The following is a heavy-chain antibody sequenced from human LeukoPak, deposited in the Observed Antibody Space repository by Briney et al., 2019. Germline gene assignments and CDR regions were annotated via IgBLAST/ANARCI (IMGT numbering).Heavy chain of an antibody. Sequence: GESLKISCKGSGYSFTSYWIGWVRQVPGKGLEWMGIIYPGDSDTRYSPLFQGQVTISAANYIRTAYLQWSSLKASATAMYYCARHEEEIATFTPFDYWGQGTLVTVSS. CDR1: GYSFTSYW. CDR2: IYPGDSDT. CDR3: ARHEEEIATFTPFDY. J-gene: IGHJ4*02. V-gene: IGHV5-51*01. D-gene: IGHD5-24*01.